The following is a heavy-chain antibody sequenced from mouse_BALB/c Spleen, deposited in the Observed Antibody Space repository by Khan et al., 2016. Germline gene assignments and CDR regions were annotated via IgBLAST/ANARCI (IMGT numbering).Heavy chain of an antibody. CDR3: ARRFGTTVSFDY. V-gene: IGHV1-87*01. J-gene: IGHJ2*01. CDR2: IYPGDGDT. CDR1: GYTFTSYW. Sequence: QVQLQQSGAELARPGASVKLSCKASGYTFTSYWMQWVKQRPGQGLEWIGAIYPGDGDTRYTQKFKGKATLTADKSSSTAYMQLSSLASEDSAVXCCARRFGTTVSFDYWGPGTTLTVAS. D-gene: IGHD1-1*01.